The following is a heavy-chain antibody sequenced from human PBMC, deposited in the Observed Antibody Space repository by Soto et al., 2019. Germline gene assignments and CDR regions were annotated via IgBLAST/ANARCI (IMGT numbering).Heavy chain of an antibody. CDR1: GFTYSSYG. CDR2: IWYDGSNK. V-gene: IGHV3-33*01. Sequence: QVQLVESGGGVVQPGRSLRLSCAVSGFTYSSYGMHWVRQAPGKGLEWVAVIWYDGSNKYYADSGKGRFILSRDDSKNTLSLQMNSLRAEDTAVYYCARDSAWLFDSWGQGTLVTVSS. D-gene: IGHD5-12*01. J-gene: IGHJ4*02. CDR3: ARDSAWLFDS.